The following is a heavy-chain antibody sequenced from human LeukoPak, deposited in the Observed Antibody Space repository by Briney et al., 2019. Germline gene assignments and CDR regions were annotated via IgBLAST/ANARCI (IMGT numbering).Heavy chain of an antibody. V-gene: IGHV3-21*01. CDR2: ISTSSNYI. CDR3: ARDLYSSGWYDYDY. Sequence: GGSLRLSCAASGFTLSSYSMNCVRQAPGKGLEWVSSISTSSNYIYYTDSVKGRFTISRDNAKNSLYLQMNSLRAEDTAVYYCARDLYSSGWYDYDYWGQGNLVTVSS. J-gene: IGHJ4*02. CDR1: GFTLSSYS. D-gene: IGHD6-19*01.